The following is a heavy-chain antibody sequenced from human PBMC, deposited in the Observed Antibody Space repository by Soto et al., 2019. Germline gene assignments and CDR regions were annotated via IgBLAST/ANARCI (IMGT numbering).Heavy chain of an antibody. CDR1: GGTFRTSA. J-gene: IGHJ6*02. CDR2: IMPIFRTP. V-gene: IGHV1-69*12. Sequence: QVQLEQSGAEVKKPGSSVKVSCKASGGTFRTSAISWVRQAPGQGLEWMGGIMPIFRTPDSAQKFQGRVIITADEFTGTAYMELSGLRSDDTAVYYCARDKDRPQLGGNYYYILDVWGQGTTITVSS. CDR3: ARDKDRPQLGGNYYYILDV. D-gene: IGHD3-3*02.